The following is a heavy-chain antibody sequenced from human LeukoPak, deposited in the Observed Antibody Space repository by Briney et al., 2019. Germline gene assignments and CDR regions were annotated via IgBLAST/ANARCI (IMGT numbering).Heavy chain of an antibody. CDR1: GFTFSSNW. V-gene: IGHV3-74*01. CDR2: INEGGSTT. D-gene: IGHD1-26*01. Sequence: GGSLRLSCAASGFTFSSNWMHWVRQAPGKGLVWVSRINEGGSTTNYADSVRGRSTIFRDNAKNTLYLQMNSLRAEDTAVYYCVRDLGGRSGHWGQGTLVTVSS. J-gene: IGHJ4*02. CDR3: VRDLGGRSGH.